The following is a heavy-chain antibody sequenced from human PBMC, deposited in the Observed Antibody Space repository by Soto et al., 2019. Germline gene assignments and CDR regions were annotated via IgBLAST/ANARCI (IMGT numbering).Heavy chain of an antibody. CDR1: GFTFSSYG. Sequence: EGSLRLSCAASGFTFSSYGMHWVRQAPGKGLEWVAVISYDGSNKYYADSVKGRFTISRDNSKNTLYLQMNSLRAEDTAVYYCAKDRSSSAHSLSMVRGAYYYYGMDVWGQGTTVTVSS. CDR2: ISYDGSNK. D-gene: IGHD3-10*01. CDR3: AKDRSSSAHSLSMVRGAYYYYGMDV. V-gene: IGHV3-30*18. J-gene: IGHJ6*02.